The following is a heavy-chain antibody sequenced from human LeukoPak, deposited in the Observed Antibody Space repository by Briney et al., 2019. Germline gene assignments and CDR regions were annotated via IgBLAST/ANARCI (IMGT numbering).Heavy chain of an antibody. Sequence: GGSLRLSCAASGFTFSIYGMGWVRQAPGKGLEWVSSISDNGGNTYYADSAKGRFTISRDNSKNSLYLQMNSLRAEDTAVYYCARVSAGVIGMKDVFDIWGQGTMVTVSS. J-gene: IGHJ3*02. D-gene: IGHD3-16*02. CDR2: ISDNGGNT. CDR1: GFTFSIYG. CDR3: ARVSAGVIGMKDVFDI. V-gene: IGHV3-23*01.